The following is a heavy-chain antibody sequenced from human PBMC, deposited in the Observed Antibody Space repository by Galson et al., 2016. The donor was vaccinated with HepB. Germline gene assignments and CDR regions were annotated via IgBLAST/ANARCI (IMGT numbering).Heavy chain of an antibody. CDR2: IRGDGIVS. Sequence: SLRLSCAASGFTFNAHWMNWVRQAPGKGLEWVANIRGDGIVSYYAESVRGRFTISRDNAKNSLYLQMNGLRVDETAVYYCPRGMTGSYFDWGQGTLATVSS. CDR3: PRGMTGSYFD. CDR1: GFTFNAHW. J-gene: IGHJ4*02. D-gene: IGHD3-10*01. V-gene: IGHV3-7*01.